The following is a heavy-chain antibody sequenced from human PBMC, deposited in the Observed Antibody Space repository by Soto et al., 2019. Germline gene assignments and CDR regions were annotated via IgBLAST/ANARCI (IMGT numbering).Heavy chain of an antibody. CDR2: IYYSGST. CDR3: VKQSLVYGMDV. V-gene: IGHV4-31*03. CDR1: GGSISSGGYY. D-gene: IGHD6-19*01. J-gene: IGHJ6*02. Sequence: SETLSLTCTVSGGSISSGGYYWSWIRQHPGKGLEWIGYIYYSGSTYYNPSLKSRVTISVDTSKNQFSLKLSSVTAADTAVYYCVKQSLVYGMDVWGQGTTVNVSS.